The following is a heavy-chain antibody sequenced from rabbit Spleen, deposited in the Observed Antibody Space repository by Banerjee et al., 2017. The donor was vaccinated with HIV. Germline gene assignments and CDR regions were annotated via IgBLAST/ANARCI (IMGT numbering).Heavy chain of an antibody. Sequence: QEQLVESGGGLVKPEGSLKLSCKASGFTLSSYYMNWVRQAPGKGLEWIACINAVTGKAVYASWAKGRFTFSKTSSTTVTLQMTSLTAADTATYFCARDLAGVIGWNFGLWGPGTLVTVS. CDR3: ARDLAGVIGWNFGL. CDR2: INAVTGKA. D-gene: IGHD4-1*01. J-gene: IGHJ4*01. CDR1: GFTLSSYYM. V-gene: IGHV1S45*01.